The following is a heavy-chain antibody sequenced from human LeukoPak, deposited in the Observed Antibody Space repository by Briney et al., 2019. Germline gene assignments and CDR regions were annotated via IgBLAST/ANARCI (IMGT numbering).Heavy chain of an antibody. D-gene: IGHD5-18*01. CDR3: VYGIQLWLFDY. CDR2: VDPEDGET. V-gene: IGHV1-69-2*01. Sequence: ASVKVSCKVSGYTFTDSYMHWVQQAPGKGLEWMGLVDPEDGETIYAEKFQGRVTITADTSTDTAYMELSSLRSEDTAVYYCVYGIQLWLFDYWGQGTLVTVSS. J-gene: IGHJ4*02. CDR1: GYTFTDSY.